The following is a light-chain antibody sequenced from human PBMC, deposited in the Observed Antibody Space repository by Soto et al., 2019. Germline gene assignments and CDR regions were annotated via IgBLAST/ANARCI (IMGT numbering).Light chain of an antibody. CDR3: QQYKRYSKT. J-gene: IGKJ1*01. CDR1: QNISSW. CDR2: QTS. Sequence: DIQMTQSPSTLSASVGDRVTLTCRASQNISSWLAWYQQKPGKAPNLLIYQTSNLESGVPSRFSSRGSGTEFTLTITSLQPDDFATYYCQQYKRYSKTFGQGTKVDIK. V-gene: IGKV1-5*03.